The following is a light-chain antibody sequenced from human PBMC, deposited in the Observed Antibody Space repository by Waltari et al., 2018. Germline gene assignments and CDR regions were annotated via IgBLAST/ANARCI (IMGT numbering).Light chain of an antibody. CDR1: SRDVGSYIP. J-gene: IGLJ2*01. CDR3: SSYTGIRSVI. V-gene: IGLV2-8*01. Sequence: QSALTQPPSASGSPGQSVTISCSGSSRDVGSYIPVSWYQQHPGQAPRLIIYEVNKRPSGVPDRFSGSKSGNTASLTVSGLQSEDEAVYFCSSYTGIRSVIFGGGTHLSVL. CDR2: EVN.